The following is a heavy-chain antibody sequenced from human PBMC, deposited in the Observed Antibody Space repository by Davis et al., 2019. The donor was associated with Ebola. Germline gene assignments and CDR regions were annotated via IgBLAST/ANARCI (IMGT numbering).Heavy chain of an antibody. V-gene: IGHV4-34*01. D-gene: IGHD4-23*01. CDR3: ARGTTVAPFDI. Sequence: SETLSLTCAVYGGSFSGYYWSWIRQPPGKGLEWIGEINHSGSTNYNPSLKSRVTISVDTSKNQFSLKLSSVTAADTAVYYCARGTTVAPFDIWGQGTMVTVSS. J-gene: IGHJ3*02. CDR1: GGSFSGYY. CDR2: INHSGST.